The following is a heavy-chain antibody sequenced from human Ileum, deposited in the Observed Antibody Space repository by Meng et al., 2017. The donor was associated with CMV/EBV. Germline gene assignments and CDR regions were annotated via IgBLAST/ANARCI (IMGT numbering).Heavy chain of an antibody. J-gene: IGHJ4*02. V-gene: IGHV4-39*07. CDR1: GFSLSTSGVG. D-gene: IGHD1-26*01. Sequence: QDSDPPLVKPPPPLTVTCTFSGFSLSTSGVGVGWIPQPTGKALEWIGSMYFRVIAAYNPYLKRRVTISLHATQKQFSLRLTSVTAADSAVYFCARDLTNKWFYYWGQGTLVTVSS. CDR3: ARDLTNKWFYY. CDR2: MYFRVIA.